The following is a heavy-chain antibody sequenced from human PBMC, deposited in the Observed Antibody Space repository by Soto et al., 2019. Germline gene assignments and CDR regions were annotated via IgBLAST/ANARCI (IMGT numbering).Heavy chain of an antibody. D-gene: IGHD2-2*01. CDR2: IYHSGST. J-gene: IGHJ6*02. V-gene: IGHV4-30-2*01. CDR1: GGSISSGGYS. Sequence: QLQLQESGSGLVKPSQTLSLTCAVSGGSISSGGYSWSWIRQPPGKGLEWIGYIYHSGSTYYNPSLKSRSTLSVDTSTNQFSPKLGSVHTADTAVYYCHARRPIPPAGNREYYYNGMDVWGQGTTVTVSS. CDR3: HARRPIPPAGNREYYYNGMDV.